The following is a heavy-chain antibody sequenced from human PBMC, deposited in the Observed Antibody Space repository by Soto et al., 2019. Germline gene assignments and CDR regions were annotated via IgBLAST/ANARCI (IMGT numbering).Heavy chain of an antibody. CDR1: GFTVSSNY. CDR2: IFSDGTT. J-gene: IGHJ4*02. D-gene: IGHD2-2*01. V-gene: IGHV3-53*02. CDR3: TRETVPPAYHYYDS. Sequence: EVQLVETGGGLIQPGGSLRLSCAASGFTVSSNYMSWVRQPPGRGLEWVSVIFSDGTTYYADSLQARFTFSRDSSKNILYLPMNSLRPDATAVYYCTRETVPPAYHYYDSWGQGTLVTVSS.